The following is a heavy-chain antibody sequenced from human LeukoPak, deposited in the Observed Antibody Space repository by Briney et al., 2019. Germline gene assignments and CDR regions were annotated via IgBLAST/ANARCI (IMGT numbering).Heavy chain of an antibody. Sequence: ASVKVSCKVSGYTLTELSMHWVRQAPGKGLEWMGGFDPADGETIYAQKFQGRVSMTEDTSTDAAYMELSSLRSEDTAVYYCANLLLEIAVGSGVHGRDVWGQGTTVTVSS. CDR1: GYTLTELS. CDR2: FDPADGET. CDR3: ANLLLEIAVGSGVHGRDV. V-gene: IGHV1-24*01. D-gene: IGHD2-2*01. J-gene: IGHJ6*02.